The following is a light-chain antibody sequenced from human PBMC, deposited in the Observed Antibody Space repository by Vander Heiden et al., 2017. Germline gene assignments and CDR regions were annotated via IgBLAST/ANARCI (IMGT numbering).Light chain of an antibody. CDR1: TGAVTSGHY. J-gene: IGLJ2*01. Sequence: QAVVTQEPSLTVSPGGTVTLTCGSSTGAVTSGHYPYWFQQKPGQAPRILIYDKSNKHSWTPARFSGSLLGGKAALTLSGAQPEDEAEYYCLLSYSGARPVVFGGGTKLTVL. V-gene: IGLV7-46*01. CDR2: DKS. CDR3: LLSYSGARPVV.